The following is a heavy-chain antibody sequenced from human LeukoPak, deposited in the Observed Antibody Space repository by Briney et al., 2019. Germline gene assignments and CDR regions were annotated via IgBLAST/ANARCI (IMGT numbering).Heavy chain of an antibody. Sequence: GGSLRLSCAASGFTFSSYNMNWVRQAPGKGLEWVSYISSSSRTIYYADSVKGRFTISRDNAKNSLYLQMNSLRAEDTAVYYCAREEIAVAGPYYYYYMDVWGKGTTVTVSS. V-gene: IGHV3-48*01. J-gene: IGHJ6*03. CDR1: GFTFSSYN. CDR3: AREEIAVAGPYYYYYMDV. D-gene: IGHD6-19*01. CDR2: ISSSSRTI.